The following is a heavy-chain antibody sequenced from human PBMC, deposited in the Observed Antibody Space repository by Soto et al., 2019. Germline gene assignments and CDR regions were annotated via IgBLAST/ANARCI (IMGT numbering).Heavy chain of an antibody. CDR3: AKEGYDILTGYNWFDP. D-gene: IGHD3-9*01. J-gene: IGHJ5*02. Sequence: SLRLSCAASGFTFSSYGMHLVRQAPGKGLEWVAVISYDGSNKYYADSVKGRFTISRDNSKNTLYLQMNSLRAEDTAVYYCAKEGYDILTGYNWFDPLGQRNLFTVSS. V-gene: IGHV3-30*18. CDR1: GFTFSSYG. CDR2: ISYDGSNK.